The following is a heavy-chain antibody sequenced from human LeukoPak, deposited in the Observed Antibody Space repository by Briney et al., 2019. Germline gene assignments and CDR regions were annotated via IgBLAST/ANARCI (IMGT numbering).Heavy chain of an antibody. CDR3: AKDPLGVGATGWFDP. CDR2: ISGSGGST. V-gene: IGHV3-23*01. CDR1: GFPFSSYA. Sequence: GGPLRLPCSPSGFPFSSYAMSWVGQPPGKGLAGVSAISGSGGSTYYADSVKGRFTISRDNSKNTLYLQMNSLRAEDTAVYYCAKDPLGVGATGWFDPWGQGTLVTVSS. J-gene: IGHJ5*02. D-gene: IGHD1-26*01.